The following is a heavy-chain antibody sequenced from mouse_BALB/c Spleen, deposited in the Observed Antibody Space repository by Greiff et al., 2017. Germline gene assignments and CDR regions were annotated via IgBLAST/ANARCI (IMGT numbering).Heavy chain of an antibody. CDR3: ARGYDFDY. V-gene: IGHV5-6-3*01. CDR1: GFTFSSYG. J-gene: IGHJ2*01. D-gene: IGHD1-1*02. Sequence: EVQGVESGGGLVQPGGSLKLSCAASGFTFSSYGMSWVRQTPDKRLELVATINSNGGSTYYPDSVKGRFTISRDNAKNTLYLQMSSLKSEDTAMYYCARGYDFDYWGQGTTLTVSS. CDR2: INSNGGST.